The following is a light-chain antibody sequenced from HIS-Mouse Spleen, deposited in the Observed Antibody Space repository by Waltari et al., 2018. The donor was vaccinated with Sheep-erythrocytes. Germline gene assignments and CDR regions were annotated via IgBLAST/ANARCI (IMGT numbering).Light chain of an antibody. CDR2: AAS. CDR1: QGISSY. J-gene: IGKJ2*01. CDR3: MQALQTPLT. V-gene: IGKV1D-8*02. Sequence: AIWMTQSPSLLSASTGDRVTISCRMSQGISSYLAWYQQKPGKAPELLIYAASTLQSGVPDRFSGSGSGTDFTLKISRVEAEDVGVYYCMQALQTPLTFGQGTKLEIK.